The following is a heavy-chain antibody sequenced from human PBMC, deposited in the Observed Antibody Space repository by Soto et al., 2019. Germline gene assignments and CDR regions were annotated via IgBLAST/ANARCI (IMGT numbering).Heavy chain of an antibody. CDR2: IYYSGST. CDR3: AREGVENSRGGGFDI. J-gene: IGHJ3*02. V-gene: IGHV4-59*01. D-gene: IGHD2-15*01. Sequence: GKGLEWIGYIYYSGSTNYNPSLKSRVTISVDTSKNQFSLKLSSVTAADTAVYYCAREGVENSRGGGFDIWGQGTLGSGSS.